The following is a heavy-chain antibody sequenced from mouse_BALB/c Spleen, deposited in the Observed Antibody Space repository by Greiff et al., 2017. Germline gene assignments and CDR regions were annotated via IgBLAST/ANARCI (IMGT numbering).Heavy chain of an antibody. D-gene: IGHD1-1*01. Sequence: QVQLKQSGPGLVQPSQSLSITCTVSGFSLTSYGVHWVRQSPGKGLEWLGVIWSGGSTDYNAAFISRLSISKDNSKSQVFFKMNSLQANDTAIYYCARMYYGSSYNYAMDYWGQGTSVTVSS. V-gene: IGHV2-2*02. CDR1: GFSLTSYG. CDR2: IWSGGST. J-gene: IGHJ4*01. CDR3: ARMYYGSSYNYAMDY.